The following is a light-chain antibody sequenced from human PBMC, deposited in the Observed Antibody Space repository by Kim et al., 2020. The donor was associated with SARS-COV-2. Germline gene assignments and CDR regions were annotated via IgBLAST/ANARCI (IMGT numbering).Light chain of an antibody. CDR2: LAS. J-gene: IGKJ2*01. CDR1: QMIDTW. CDR3: QNYSRFPYT. Sequence: DIQMTQSPSTLSASIGDRVTITCRASQMIDTWLAWYQQKPGKAPKLLIYLASTLENGVPPRFSGSGSGAEFTLTINSLQPDYFATYYCQNYSRFPYTFGQGTKVDIK. V-gene: IGKV1-5*03.